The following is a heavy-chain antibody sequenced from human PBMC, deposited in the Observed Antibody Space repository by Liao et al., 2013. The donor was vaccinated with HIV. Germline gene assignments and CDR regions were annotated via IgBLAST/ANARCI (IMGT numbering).Heavy chain of an antibody. CDR3: ARDSSGWYHEYFQH. CDR2: INYSGST. V-gene: IGHV4-39*07. Sequence: QVQLQESGPGLVKPSETLSLTCTVSGGSISSSSYYWGWIRQPPGKGLEWIGSINYSGSTYYNPSLKSRVTISVDTSKNQFSLKLSSVTAADTAVYYCARDSSGWYHEYFQHWGQGTLVTVSS. CDR1: GGSISSSSYY. J-gene: IGHJ1*01. D-gene: IGHD6-19*01.